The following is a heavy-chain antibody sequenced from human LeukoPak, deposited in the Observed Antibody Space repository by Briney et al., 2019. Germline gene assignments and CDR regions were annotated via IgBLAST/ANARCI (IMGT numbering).Heavy chain of an antibody. V-gene: IGHV3-21*01. J-gene: IGHJ4*02. Sequence: GGSLRLSCEASGLTFSTYTMNWVRQAPGKGLEWVSSISGSSTNIFYADSLKGRFTISRDNAKNSLYLQMNSLRAEDTAVYYCARAVLRIYSYGLFDYWGQGTLVTVSS. CDR1: GLTFSTYT. CDR2: ISGSSTNI. D-gene: IGHD5-18*01. CDR3: ARAVLRIYSYGLFDY.